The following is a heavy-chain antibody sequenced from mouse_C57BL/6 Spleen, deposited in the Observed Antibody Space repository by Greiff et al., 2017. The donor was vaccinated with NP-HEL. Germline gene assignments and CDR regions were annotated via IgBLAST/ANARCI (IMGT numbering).Heavy chain of an antibody. J-gene: IGHJ2*01. D-gene: IGHD2-5*01. CDR1: GYSITSGYY. CDR2: ISYDGSN. V-gene: IGHV3-6*01. Sequence: DVQLQESGPGLVKPSQSLSLTCSVTGYSITSGYYWNWIRQFPGNKLEWMGYISYDGSNNYNPSLKNRISITRDTSKNQFFLKLNSVTTEDTATYYCAREGSNFLFDYWGQGTTLTVSS. CDR3: AREGSNFLFDY.